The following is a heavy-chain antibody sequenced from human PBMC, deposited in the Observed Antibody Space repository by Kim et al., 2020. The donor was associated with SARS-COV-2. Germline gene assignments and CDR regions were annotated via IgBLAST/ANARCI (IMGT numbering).Heavy chain of an antibody. Sequence: ASVKVSCKASGFTFTNYVIHWVRQAPGQRLEWMGWINAGNGNTKYSQKFQGRDTITRDSSASAAYMELSSLRSEDTAIYYCGRGEIGYCSSTTCSDAFDIWGQGTMVTVSS. V-gene: IGHV1-3*01. CDR2: INAGNGNT. D-gene: IGHD2-2*01. CDR3: GRGEIGYCSSTTCSDAFDI. J-gene: IGHJ3*02. CDR1: GFTFTNYV.